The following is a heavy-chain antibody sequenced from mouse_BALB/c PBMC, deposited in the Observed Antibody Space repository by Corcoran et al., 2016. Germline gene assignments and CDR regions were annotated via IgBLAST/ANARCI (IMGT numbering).Heavy chain of an antibody. Sequence: DVQLQESGPGLVKPSQSLSLTCSVTGYSITSGYYWNWIRQFPGNKLEWMGYISYDGSNNYNPSLKNRIAITRDTSKNQFFLKLNSVTTEDTATYYGARGTYYFVYWGQGTTLTVSS. D-gene: IGHD3-3*01. V-gene: IGHV3-6*02. CDR1: GYSITSGYY. CDR2: ISYDGSN. CDR3: ARGTYYFVY. J-gene: IGHJ2*01.